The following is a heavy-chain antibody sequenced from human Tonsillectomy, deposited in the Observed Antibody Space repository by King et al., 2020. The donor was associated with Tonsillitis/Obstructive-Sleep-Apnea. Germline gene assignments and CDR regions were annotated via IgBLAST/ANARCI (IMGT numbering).Heavy chain of an antibody. D-gene: IGHD2-2*01. Sequence: VQLVESGGGLVQPGGSLRLSCAASGFTFSSYAMTWVRQAPGKGLEWVSTISGSAGSTYNADSVKGRFTISRDNSKNTLYLQMNSLRAEDTAVYYCAKDSRYCSSTSCPTNDLFDPWGQGTLVTVSS. J-gene: IGHJ5*02. CDR2: ISGSAGST. CDR1: GFTFSSYA. V-gene: IGHV3-23*04. CDR3: AKDSRYCSSTSCPTNDLFDP.